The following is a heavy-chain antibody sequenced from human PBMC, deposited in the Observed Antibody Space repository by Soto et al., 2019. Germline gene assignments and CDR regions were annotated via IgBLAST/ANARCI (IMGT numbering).Heavy chain of an antibody. Sequence: ASVKVSCKASGYTFTSYYMHWVRQAPGQGLEWMGIINPSGGSTSYAQKFQGRVTMTRDASTSTVYMELSSLRSEDTAVYYCARTGGPYNWFDPWGQGTLVTVSS. J-gene: IGHJ5*02. D-gene: IGHD1-1*01. CDR1: GYTFTSYY. CDR2: INPSGGST. V-gene: IGHV1-46*03. CDR3: ARTGGPYNWFDP.